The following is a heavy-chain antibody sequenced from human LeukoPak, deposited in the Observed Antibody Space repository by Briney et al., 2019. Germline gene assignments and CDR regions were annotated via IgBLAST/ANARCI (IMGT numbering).Heavy chain of an antibody. Sequence: EAGGSLRLSCAASGFTFSSFWMSWVRQAPGKGLEWVANIKRDGSDKNYVDSVKGRFSISRDNSKNSLYLQMNSLRAEDTAMYYCARDRGYDNFDYWGQGILVTVSS. CDR1: GFTFSSFW. CDR2: IKRDGSDK. CDR3: ARDRGYDNFDY. D-gene: IGHD5-12*01. J-gene: IGHJ4*02. V-gene: IGHV3-7*01.